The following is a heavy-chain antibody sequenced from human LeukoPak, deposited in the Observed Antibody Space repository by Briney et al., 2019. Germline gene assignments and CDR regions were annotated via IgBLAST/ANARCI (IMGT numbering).Heavy chain of an antibody. CDR2: ISSNGDNT. Sequence: GGSQRLSCSVSGFTFSTYVMHWARQAPGKGLEYVSAISSNGDNTYYADSVKGRFTISRDNSKNTLYLQMSSLRADDTAVYYCVRGTGYWGQGTLVTVSS. V-gene: IGHV3-64D*06. CDR3: VRGTGY. J-gene: IGHJ4*02. CDR1: GFTFSTYV.